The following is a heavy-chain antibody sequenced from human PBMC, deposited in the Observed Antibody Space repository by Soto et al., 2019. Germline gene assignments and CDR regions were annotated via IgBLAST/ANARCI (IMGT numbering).Heavy chain of an antibody. V-gene: IGHV4-38-2*02. J-gene: IGHJ6*02. CDR2: IYHSGGT. D-gene: IGHD3-16*01. CDR1: DSSISGAFY. CDR3: ARDLVYYGNYYYTMDV. Sequence: PSETLSLTCDVSDSSISGAFYWGWVRQSPGKGLEWIGSIYHSGGTYYNPSLKSRVTVSIDTSENHFSLELNSVTAADTGLYYCARDLVYYGNYYYTMDVWGQGITVTVSS.